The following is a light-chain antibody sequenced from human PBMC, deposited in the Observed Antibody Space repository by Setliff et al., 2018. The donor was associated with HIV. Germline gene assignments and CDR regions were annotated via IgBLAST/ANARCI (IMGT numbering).Light chain of an antibody. CDR3: SSYTSSSTDV. J-gene: IGLJ1*01. CDR1: SSAVGSYNS. Sequence: QSALTQPASVSGSPGQSITISCTGTSSAVGSYNSVYWYQQHPGKAPKLMIYDVSNRPSGVSNRFSGSKSGNTASLTISGLQTEDEADYYCSSYTSSSTDVFGTGTKVTVL. V-gene: IGLV2-14*01. CDR2: DVS.